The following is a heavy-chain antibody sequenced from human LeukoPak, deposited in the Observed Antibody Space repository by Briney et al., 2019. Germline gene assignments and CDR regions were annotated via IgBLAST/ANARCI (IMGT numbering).Heavy chain of an antibody. D-gene: IGHD5-24*01. CDR3: AKDGGLHLYYYYNYMDI. Sequence: QTGGSLTLSCAASGLTFNSYGMQWVRQAPGEGLEWVAFIRYEGSYEYYGDSVKGRFTISRDNSKTKLYLQMNSLRSEDTAVYYCAKDGGLHLYYYYNYMDIWGKGTTVTVSS. J-gene: IGHJ6*03. V-gene: IGHV3-30*02. CDR1: GLTFNSYG. CDR2: IRYEGSYE.